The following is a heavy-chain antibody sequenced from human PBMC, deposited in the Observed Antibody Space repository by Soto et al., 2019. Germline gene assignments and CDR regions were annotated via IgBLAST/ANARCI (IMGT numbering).Heavy chain of an antibody. CDR3: AQGSIECSASVDR. V-gene: IGHV3-23*01. CDR1: GFSCNSYA. J-gene: IGHJ5*02. Sequence: EVQLLDSGGGLVQPGGSLRLACAASGFSCNSYAMVWVRQAPGKGLEWVAGISARGGRSYFADAVKGRFTISRDNSKTVLSLEMNPLTAEDAATYFCAQGSIECSASVDRCGQGTLVLVSS. D-gene: IGHD2-15*01. CDR2: ISARGGRS.